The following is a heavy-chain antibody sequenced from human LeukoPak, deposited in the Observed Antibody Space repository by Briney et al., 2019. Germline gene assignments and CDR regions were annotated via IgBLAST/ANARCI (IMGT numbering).Heavy chain of an antibody. CDR1: GFTFSGHW. CDR3: TRDRSRAEDD. J-gene: IGHJ4*02. CDR2: INQGGSDK. D-gene: IGHD1-14*01. V-gene: IGHV3-7*01. Sequence: GGSLRLSCAASGFTFSGHWMSRVRQAPGKGLEWVANINQGGSDKYYVDSVKGRFTISRDNANNLLYLQMNSLRGEDTAVYYCTRDRSRAEDDWGQGTLVTVSS.